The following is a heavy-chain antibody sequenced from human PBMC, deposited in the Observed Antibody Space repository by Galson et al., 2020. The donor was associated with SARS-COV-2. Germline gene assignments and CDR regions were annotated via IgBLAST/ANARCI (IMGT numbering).Heavy chain of an antibody. CDR3: ARSVGYCSSTSCYASVYYYYSGMDV. Sequence: GGSLRLSCAASGFTFSSYAMHWVRQAPGKGLEYVSAISSNGGSTYYANSVKGRFTISRDNSKNTLYLQMGSLRAEDMAVHYCARSVGYCSSTSCYASVYYYYSGMDVWGQGTTVTVSS. CDR1: GFTFSSYA. CDR2: ISSNGGST. D-gene: IGHD2-2*01. J-gene: IGHJ6*02. V-gene: IGHV3-64*01.